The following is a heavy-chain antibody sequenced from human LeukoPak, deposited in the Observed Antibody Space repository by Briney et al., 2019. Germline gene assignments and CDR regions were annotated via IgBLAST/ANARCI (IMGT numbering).Heavy chain of an antibody. V-gene: IGHV3-11*01. CDR1: GFTFSDYY. D-gene: IGHD3-10*01. CDR3: ARAVRGVNHYFDY. CDR2: ISSSGSTI. J-gene: IGHJ4*02. Sequence: GGSLRLSCAASGFTFSDYYMSWVRQAPGKGLEWVSYISSSGSTIYYADSVKGRFTISRDNAKNSLYLQMNSLRAEDTAVYYCARAVRGVNHYFDYWGQGTLVTVSS.